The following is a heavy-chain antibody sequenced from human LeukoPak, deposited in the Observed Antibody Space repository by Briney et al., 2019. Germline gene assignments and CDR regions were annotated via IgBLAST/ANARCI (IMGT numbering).Heavy chain of an antibody. V-gene: IGHV3-21*01. CDR2: ISSSSSYI. J-gene: IGHJ4*02. D-gene: IGHD3-22*01. CDR3: ARAGGTYYDSSGYYYGFDY. Sequence: SGGSLRLSCAASGFTFSSYSMNWVRQAPGKGLEWVSSISSSSSYIYYADSVKGRFTIARANAKNSLYMKMNSLRAEDTAVYYCARAGGTYYDSSGYYYGFDYWGQGTLVTVPS. CDR1: GFTFSSYS.